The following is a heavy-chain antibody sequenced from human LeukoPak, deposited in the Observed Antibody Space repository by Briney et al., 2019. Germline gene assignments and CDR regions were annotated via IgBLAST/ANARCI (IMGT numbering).Heavy chain of an antibody. CDR3: VKDSPPRYSGSPPAY. V-gene: IGHV3-7*03. D-gene: IGHD1-26*01. Sequence: GGSLRLSCAASGFTFSSYWMSWVRQAPGKGLEWLANINKDGGEKYYVDSVKGRFTISRDNAKNSLYLQMNSLRADDTAVYYCVKDSPPRYSGSPPAYWGQGTLVTVSS. CDR2: INKDGGEK. J-gene: IGHJ4*02. CDR1: GFTFSSYW.